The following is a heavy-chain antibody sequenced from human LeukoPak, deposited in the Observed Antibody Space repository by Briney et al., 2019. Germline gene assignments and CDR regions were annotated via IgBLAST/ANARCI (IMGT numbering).Heavy chain of an antibody. D-gene: IGHD5-18*01. J-gene: IGHJ6*03. Sequence: SETLSLTCAVSGASISSPTYYWASIRPPAGRALEWIGRMHITVNTHHNPSLSSRVTISLDTSKNQFSLKLNSVTAADTAVYYCARDDSRGYNYGHYYYYMDVWGKGTTVTVSS. CDR2: MHITVNT. V-gene: IGHV4-61*02. CDR3: ARDDSRGYNYGHYYYYMDV. CDR1: GASISSPTYY.